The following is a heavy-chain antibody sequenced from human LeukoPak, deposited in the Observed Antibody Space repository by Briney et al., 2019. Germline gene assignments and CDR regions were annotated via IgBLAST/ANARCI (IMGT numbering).Heavy chain of an antibody. V-gene: IGHV1-69*04. CDR2: IIPILGIA. CDR3: ARVTGYCSGGSCYYFDY. J-gene: IGHJ4*02. CDR1: GGTFSSYA. D-gene: IGHD2-15*01. Sequence: ASVKVSCKASGGTFSSYAISWVRQAPGQGLEWMGRIIPILGIANYAQKFQGRVTITADKSTSTAYMELSSLRSEDTAVYYCARVTGYCSGGSCYYFDYWGQGTLVTVSS.